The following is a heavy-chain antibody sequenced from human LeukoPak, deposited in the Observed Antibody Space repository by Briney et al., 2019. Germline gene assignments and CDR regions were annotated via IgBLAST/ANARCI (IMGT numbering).Heavy chain of an antibody. CDR3: ARDASCNWNHDNWFDP. J-gene: IGHJ5*02. CDR1: GFTFSSYS. V-gene: IGHV3-48*04. CDR2: ISSSSSTI. Sequence: GGSLRLSCAASGFTFSSYSMNWVRQAPGKGLEWVSYISSSSSTIYYADSVKGRFTISRDNAKSSLYLQTNSLRAEDTAVYYCARDASCNWNHDNWFDPWGQGTLVTVSS. D-gene: IGHD1-14*01.